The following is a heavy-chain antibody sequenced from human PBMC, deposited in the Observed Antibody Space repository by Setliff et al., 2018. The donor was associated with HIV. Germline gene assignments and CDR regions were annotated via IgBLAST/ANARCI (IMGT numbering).Heavy chain of an antibody. Sequence: ASVKVSCKVSGFTFTDHLIHWVRQAPGKGLEWMGLIDPEDEKTIYAEKFQGRVTITADTSTNLVYMDLSGLRSEDTAIYYCAALAAAHPFDYWGQGTLVTVSS. CDR2: IDPEDEKT. J-gene: IGHJ4*01. D-gene: IGHD6-13*01. CDR3: AALAAAHPFDY. V-gene: IGHV1-69-2*01. CDR1: GFTFTDHL.